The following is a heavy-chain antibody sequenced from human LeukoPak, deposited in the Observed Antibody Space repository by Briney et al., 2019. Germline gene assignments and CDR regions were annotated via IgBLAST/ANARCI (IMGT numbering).Heavy chain of an antibody. CDR3: ARYYYGSASYYKGINWFDP. Sequence: SETLSLTCTVSGDSISSYYWSWIRQPPGKGLEWIVAYISDSGSTNYNPSLKSRVTISVDTSKNQFSLKLSSVTAADTAVYYCARYYYGSASYYKGINWFDPWGQGTLVTVSS. CDR1: GDSISSYY. J-gene: IGHJ5*02. V-gene: IGHV4-59*08. D-gene: IGHD3-10*01. CDR2: ISDSGST.